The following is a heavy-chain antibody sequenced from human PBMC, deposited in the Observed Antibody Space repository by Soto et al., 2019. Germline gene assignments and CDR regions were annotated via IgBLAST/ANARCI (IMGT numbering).Heavy chain of an antibody. CDR1: GFTFSSYG. CDR3: AKDRKNSKPYYYYGMDV. CDR2: ISYDGSNK. V-gene: IGHV3-30*18. J-gene: IGHJ6*02. D-gene: IGHD5-18*01. Sequence: QVQLVESGGGVVQPGRSLRLSCAASGFTFSSYGMHWVRQAPGKGLEWVAVISYDGSNKYYADSVKGRFTISRDNSKNTLYLQMNSLRAEDTAVYYCAKDRKNSKPYYYYGMDVWGQGTTVTASS.